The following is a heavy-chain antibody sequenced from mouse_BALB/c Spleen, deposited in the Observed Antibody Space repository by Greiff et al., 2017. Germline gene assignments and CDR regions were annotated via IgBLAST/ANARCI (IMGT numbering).Heavy chain of an antibody. CDR3: ARPSYGSSYRYFDV. V-gene: IGHV1-69*02. J-gene: IGHJ1*01. CDR2: IDPSDSYT. CDR1: GYTFTSYW. Sequence: VQLQQSGAELVKPGASVKLSCKASGYTFTSYWMHWVKQRPGQGLEWIGEIDPSDSYTNYNQKFKGKATLTVDKSSSTAYMQLSSLTSEDSAVYYCARPSYGSSYRYFDVWGAGTTVTVSS. D-gene: IGHD1-1*01.